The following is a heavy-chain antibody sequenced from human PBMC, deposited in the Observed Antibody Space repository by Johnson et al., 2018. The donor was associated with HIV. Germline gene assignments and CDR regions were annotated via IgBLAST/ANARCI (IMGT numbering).Heavy chain of an antibody. J-gene: IGHJ3*02. CDR3: AKGAVAGINDAFDI. V-gene: IGHV3-66*02. D-gene: IGHD6-19*01. CDR1: GFTVSSDY. CDR2: IYSGGST. Sequence: VQLVESGGGLVQPGGSLRLSCAASGFTVSSDYISWVRQAPGKGLEWVSVIYSGGSTYYADSVKGRFTISRDNSKNSLYLQMNSLRTEDTALYYCAKGAVAGINDAFDIWGQGTMVTVSS.